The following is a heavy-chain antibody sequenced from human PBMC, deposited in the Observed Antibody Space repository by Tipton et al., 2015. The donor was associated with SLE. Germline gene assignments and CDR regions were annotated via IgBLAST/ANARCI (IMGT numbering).Heavy chain of an antibody. CDR1: GYTFTTYG. CDR2: IGPHNGNT. V-gene: IGHV1-18*01. CDR3: ARIPSYYYGSVPGTDAFDI. Sequence: QVQLVQSGAEVKKPGASVKVSCKASGYTFTTYGVSWVRQAPGQGLEWMGWIGPHNGNTNYAEKLHERITMTTYTSTSTAYMELRSLISDDTAMYYCARIPSYYYGSVPGTDAFDIWGQGTMVTVSS. J-gene: IGHJ3*02. D-gene: IGHD3-10*01.